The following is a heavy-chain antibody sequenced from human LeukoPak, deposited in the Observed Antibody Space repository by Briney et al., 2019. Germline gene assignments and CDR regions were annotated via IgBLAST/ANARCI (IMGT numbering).Heavy chain of an antibody. CDR3: ARKSASGNYPLDY. Sequence: GGSLRLSCAASPFTFSSYGMHWVRQAPGKGLEWVAYIQYDGSNQQYADSVKGRFSISRDSSKNILYLQMSSLRAEDTALYYCARKSASGNYPLDYWGQGTLVTVSS. D-gene: IGHD3-10*01. V-gene: IGHV3-30*02. CDR2: IQYDGSNQ. J-gene: IGHJ4*02. CDR1: PFTFSSYG.